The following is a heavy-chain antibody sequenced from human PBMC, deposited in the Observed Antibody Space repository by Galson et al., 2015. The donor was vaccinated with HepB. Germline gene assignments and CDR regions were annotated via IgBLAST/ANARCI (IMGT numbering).Heavy chain of an antibody. Sequence: PALVKPTQTLTLTCTFSGFSLRTSGVGVGWIRQPPGKALEWLALIYWDDDKRYSPSLKSRLTITKDTSKNQVVLTMTNMDPVDTATYYCAHSPPTYGSWYNWFDPWGQGTLVTVSS. D-gene: IGHD6-13*01. CDR1: GFSLRTSGVG. J-gene: IGHJ5*02. CDR2: IYWDDDK. V-gene: IGHV2-5*02. CDR3: AHSPPTYGSWYNWFDP.